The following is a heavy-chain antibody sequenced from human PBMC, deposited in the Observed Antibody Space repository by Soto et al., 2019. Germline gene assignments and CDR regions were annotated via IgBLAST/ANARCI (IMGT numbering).Heavy chain of an antibody. D-gene: IGHD6-13*01. CDR1: EFTFSSYE. J-gene: IGHJ4*02. Sequence: GGSLRLSCVASEFTFSSYEMNWVRQAPGKGLEWVSYISSSGTTIYYADSVKGRFTISRDNAKKSLYLQMNSLRAEDTAVYYCVRFGGAAAGPGDYWGQGTLVTVSS. V-gene: IGHV3-48*03. CDR2: ISSSGTTI. CDR3: VRFGGAAAGPGDY.